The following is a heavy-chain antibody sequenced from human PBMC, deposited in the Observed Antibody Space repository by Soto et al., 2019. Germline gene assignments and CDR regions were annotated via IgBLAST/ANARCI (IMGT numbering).Heavy chain of an antibody. CDR1: GYTFTSYG. V-gene: IGHV1-18*01. Sequence: QVQLVQSGAEVKKPGASVKVSCKASGYTFTSYGISWVRQAPGQGLEWMGWISAYNGNTNYAQKLQGRVTMTTDTSTSTAYMELRSLRSDDTAVYYCAGDPRSYCSGGSCYPGWQIDAFGIWGQGTMVTVSS. J-gene: IGHJ3*02. CDR3: AGDPRSYCSGGSCYPGWQIDAFGI. D-gene: IGHD2-15*01. CDR2: ISAYNGNT.